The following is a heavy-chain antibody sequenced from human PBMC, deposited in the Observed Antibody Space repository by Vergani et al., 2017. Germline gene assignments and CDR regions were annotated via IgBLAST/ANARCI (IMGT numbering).Heavy chain of an antibody. Sequence: QVQLQQWGAGLLKPSETLSLTCAVYGGSFSGYYWSWIRQPPGKGLEWIGEINHSGSTNYNPSLKSRVTISVDTSKNQFSLKLSSVTAADTAVYYCARRPTGITGTDDAFDIWGQGTMVTVSS. J-gene: IGHJ3*02. CDR3: ARRPTGITGTDDAFDI. D-gene: IGHD1-20*01. V-gene: IGHV4-34*01. CDR1: GGSFSGYY. CDR2: INHSGST.